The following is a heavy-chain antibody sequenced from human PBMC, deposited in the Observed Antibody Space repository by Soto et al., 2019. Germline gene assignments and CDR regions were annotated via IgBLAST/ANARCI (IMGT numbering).Heavy chain of an antibody. CDR3: AKDRALENQTPYGMDV. CDR2: ISGRGDHK. D-gene: IGHD2-2*01. Sequence: EMPLLESGGGLGQPGGSLRLSCVASPITVYNFAAMSWVRQAPESGLEWVSTISGRGDHKYYADSVKGRFTISRDNSKNRLYLQIDGLRVEDTAVYYCAKDRALENQTPYGMDVWGQGTTVTV. CDR1: PITVYNFAA. J-gene: IGHJ6*02. V-gene: IGHV3-23*01.